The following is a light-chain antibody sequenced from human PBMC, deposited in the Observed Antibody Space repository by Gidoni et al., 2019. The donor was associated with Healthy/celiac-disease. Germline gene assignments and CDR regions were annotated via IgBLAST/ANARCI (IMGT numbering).Light chain of an antibody. Sequence: ESVLTQSPGTLSLSPGERATLSCRASQSASSNYLAWYQQKPGQAPRLLIYDASSRATGIPDRFSGSASGTDFTLTISRLEPEDFAVYYCQQYGSSPFTFGPGTKVDIK. J-gene: IGKJ3*01. CDR3: QQYGSSPFT. CDR2: DAS. V-gene: IGKV3-20*01. CDR1: QSASSNY.